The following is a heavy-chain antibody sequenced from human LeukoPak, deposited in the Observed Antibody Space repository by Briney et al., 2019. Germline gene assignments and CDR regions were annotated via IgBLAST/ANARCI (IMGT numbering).Heavy chain of an antibody. J-gene: IGHJ6*02. CDR3: ARDGDYDFWSGLFAMDV. V-gene: IGHV3-7*01. CDR2: IKQDGFEK. D-gene: IGHD3-3*01. CDR1: GFTLRAYW. Sequence: GGSLRLSCAASGFTLRAYWMSWVRQAPGKGLEWVANIKQDGFEKHYVDSVRGRFTISRDNAKNSLYLQMNSLRVEDTAVYYCARDGDYDFWSGLFAMDVWGQGTAVTVSS.